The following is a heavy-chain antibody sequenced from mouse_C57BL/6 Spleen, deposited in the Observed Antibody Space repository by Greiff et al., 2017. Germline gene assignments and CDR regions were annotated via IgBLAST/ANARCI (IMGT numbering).Heavy chain of an antibody. CDR1: GFTFSSYA. CDR2: ISDGGSYT. V-gene: IGHV5-4*01. CDR3: ARDRRTMVTTDDFDD. Sequence: EVQLVESGGGLVKPGGSLKLSCAASGFTFSSYAMSWVRQTPEKRLEWVATISDGGSYTYYPDNVKGRFTLSRDNAKNNLYLQMSHLQSEDTAMDYCARDRRTMVTTDDFDDWGQGTTLTVAS. J-gene: IGHJ2*01. D-gene: IGHD2-2*01.